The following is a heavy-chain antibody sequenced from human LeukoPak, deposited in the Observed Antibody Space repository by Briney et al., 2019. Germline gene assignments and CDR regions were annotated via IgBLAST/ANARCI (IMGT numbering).Heavy chain of an antibody. Sequence: GGSLRLSCAASVFTFSNYWMHWVRHAPWKGLVWVSRINGDGSTTNYADSVKGRFTISRDNAKNSLYLQMNSLRAEDTAVYYCARPHPRTVFGVFSYYYGMDVWGQGTTVTVSS. V-gene: IGHV3-74*01. J-gene: IGHJ6*02. CDR2: INGDGSTT. CDR3: ARPHPRTVFGVFSYYYGMDV. CDR1: VFTFSNYW. D-gene: IGHD3-3*01.